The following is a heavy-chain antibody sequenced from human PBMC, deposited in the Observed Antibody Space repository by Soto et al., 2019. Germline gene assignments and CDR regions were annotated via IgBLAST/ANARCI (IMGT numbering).Heavy chain of an antibody. CDR2: TYYRSKWYN. D-gene: IGHD1-1*01. CDR1: GDSVSSNSAA. J-gene: IGHJ6*02. CDR3: ERDAEWNDQDYYYSYGLDL. Sequence: SQTLSLTCAISGDSVSSNSAAWNWIRQSPSRGLEWLGRTYYRSKWYNDYAVSVKSRITINPDTSKNQFSLQLNSVTPEDTAVYYCERDAEWNDQDYYYSYGLDLWGQGTTVTVSS. V-gene: IGHV6-1*01.